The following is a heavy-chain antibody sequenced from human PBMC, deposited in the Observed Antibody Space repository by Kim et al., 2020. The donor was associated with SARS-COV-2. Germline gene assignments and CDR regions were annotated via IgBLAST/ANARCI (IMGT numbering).Heavy chain of an antibody. V-gene: IGHV5-51*01. CDR1: GYSFTSYW. CDR2: IYPGDSDT. J-gene: IGHJ4*02. Sequence: GESLKISCKGSGYSFTSYWIGWVRQMPGKGLEWMGIIYPGDSDTRYSPSFQGQVTISADKSISTAYLQWSSLKASDTAMYYCAKLSSSSSTDWSYSFDYWGQGTLVTVSS. CDR3: AKLSSSSSTDWSYSFDY. D-gene: IGHD6-6*01.